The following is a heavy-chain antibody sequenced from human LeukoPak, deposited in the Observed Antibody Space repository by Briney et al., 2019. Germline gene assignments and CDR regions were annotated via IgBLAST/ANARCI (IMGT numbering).Heavy chain of an antibody. CDR3: AKDLSYCSGGTCYTSRYYGMDV. D-gene: IGHD2-15*01. J-gene: IGHJ6*02. CDR1: GFTVSSNY. V-gene: IGHV3-53*01. CDR2: IYSGGST. Sequence: GGSLRLSCAASGFTVSSNYMSWVRQAPGKGLEWVSIIYSGGSTYYADSVKGRFTISRDNSNNTLYLQMNSLRAEDTAVYYCAKDLSYCSGGTCYTSRYYGMDVWGQGTTVTVSS.